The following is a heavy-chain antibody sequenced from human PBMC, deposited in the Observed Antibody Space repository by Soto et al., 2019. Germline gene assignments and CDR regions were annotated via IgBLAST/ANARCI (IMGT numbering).Heavy chain of an antibody. V-gene: IGHV5-51*01. CDR3: ARLVNYYFGMDV. J-gene: IGHJ6*02. CDR1: GYSFTSYW. CDR2: IYPGDSDT. Sequence: PGESLKISCKSSGYSFTSYWISWVRQMPGKGLEWMGIIYPGDSDTKYSPSFQGQVTISVDKSISTAYLHWSSLKASDTATYYCARLVNYYFGMDVWGLGTTVTVSS.